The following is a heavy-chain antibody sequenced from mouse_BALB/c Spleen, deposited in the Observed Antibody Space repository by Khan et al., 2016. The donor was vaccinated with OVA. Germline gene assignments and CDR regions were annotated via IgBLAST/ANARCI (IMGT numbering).Heavy chain of an antibody. J-gene: IGHJ3*01. CDR2: IDPYDSET. CDR3: ARNPFAY. Sequence: QVQLKQSGTELVRPGTSVKLSCKASGYTFTSYWMNWIKQRPEQGIEWIGRIDPYDSETHYNQKFKDKATLTVDKSSNPAYMQLTSLTSEDSAVYYCARNPFAYWGQGTLVTVSA. V-gene: IGHV1-52*01. CDR1: GYTFTSYW.